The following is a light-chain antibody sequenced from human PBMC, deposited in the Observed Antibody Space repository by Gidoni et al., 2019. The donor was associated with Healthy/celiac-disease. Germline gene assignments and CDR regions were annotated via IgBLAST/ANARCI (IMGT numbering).Light chain of an antibody. J-gene: IGKJ4*01. CDR3: QQRSNWPLT. CDR1: QGVSSY. Sequence: EIVLTQSPATLSLSPGERATLSCRASQGVSSYLAWYQQKPGQAPRLLIYDASNRATGIPARFSGSGSGTDFTLTINSLEPEDFAVYYCQQRSNWPLTFXGXTKVEIK. V-gene: IGKV3-11*01. CDR2: DAS.